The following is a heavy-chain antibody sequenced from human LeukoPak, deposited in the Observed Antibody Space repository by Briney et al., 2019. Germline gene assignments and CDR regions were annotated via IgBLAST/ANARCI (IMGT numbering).Heavy chain of an antibody. CDR1: GFTFSTYA. V-gene: IGHV3-23*01. CDR2: ISGDNPGT. CDR3: ARDREQWLVRAFDY. D-gene: IGHD6-19*01. Sequence: PGGSLRLSCAASGFTFSTYAMSWVRQTPGKGLEWVAAISGDNPGTYHANSVKGRFTISRDNAKNSLYLQMNSLRAEDTAVYYCARDREQWLVRAFDYWGQGTLVTVSS. J-gene: IGHJ4*02.